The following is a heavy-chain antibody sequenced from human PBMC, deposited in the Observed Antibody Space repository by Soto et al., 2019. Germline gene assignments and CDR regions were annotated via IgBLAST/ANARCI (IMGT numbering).Heavy chain of an antibody. J-gene: IGHJ5*02. V-gene: IGHV3-30*03. CDR2: ISYDGRNK. D-gene: IGHD3-22*01. Sequence: GGALRHSNTASGITFSTYGMHWVRQAPGKGLEWVAIISYDGRNKYYADSVRGRFSISRDNSRNTVDLQMNSLRPDDTAVYFCARSGRFLYYHHRVEDCVPAPPVNDP. CDR1: GITFSTYG. CDR3: ARSGRFLYYHHRVEDCVPAPPVNDP.